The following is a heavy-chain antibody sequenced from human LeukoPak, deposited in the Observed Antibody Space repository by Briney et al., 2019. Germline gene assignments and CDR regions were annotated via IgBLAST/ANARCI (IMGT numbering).Heavy chain of an antibody. V-gene: IGHV3-9*01. D-gene: IGHD5-18*01. Sequence: PGGSLRLTCAASGFTFDDYAMHWVRQAPGKGLEWVSGISWNSGSIGYADSVKGRFTISRDNAKSSLYLQMNSLRAEDTALYYCAKDTGYSYGGALDYWGQGTLVTVSS. CDR3: AKDTGYSYGGALDY. J-gene: IGHJ4*02. CDR2: ISWNSGSI. CDR1: GFTFDDYA.